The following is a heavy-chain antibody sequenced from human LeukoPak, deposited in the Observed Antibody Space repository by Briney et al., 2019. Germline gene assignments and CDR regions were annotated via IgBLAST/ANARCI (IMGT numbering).Heavy chain of an antibody. CDR3: ARSKYQLLDY. CDR1: GGSISSGGYY. CDR2: IYYSGST. V-gene: IGHV4-31*03. J-gene: IGHJ4*02. D-gene: IGHD2-2*01. Sequence: SETLSLTCTVSGGSISSGGYYWSWIRQHPGKGLEWIGYIYYSGSTYYNPSLKSRVTISVDTSKNQFSLKLSSVTVADTAVYYCARSKYQLLDYWGQGTLVTVSS.